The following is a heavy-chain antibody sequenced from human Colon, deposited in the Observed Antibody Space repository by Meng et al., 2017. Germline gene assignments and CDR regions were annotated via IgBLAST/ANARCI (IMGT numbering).Heavy chain of an antibody. D-gene: IGHD3-22*01. CDR1: GFSVSAHW. CDR3: ARSGYNNGYDY. Sequence: EVELWGTGGTLVEPGGSLRLSCAVSGFSVSAHWMHWVRQVPGKGLVGIARMSIDETATTYADSVKGRFTISRDNGKNTLHLQMSSLRAEDSAVYYCARSGYNNGYDYWGQGTLVTVSS. CDR2: MSIDETAT. J-gene: IGHJ4*02. V-gene: IGHV3-74*01.